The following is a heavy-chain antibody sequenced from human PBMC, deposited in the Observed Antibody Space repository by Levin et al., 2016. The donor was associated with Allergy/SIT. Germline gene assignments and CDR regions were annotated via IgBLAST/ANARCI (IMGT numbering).Heavy chain of an antibody. CDR2: ISHSSTYT. J-gene: IGHJ4*02. CDR3: ARDRTGYQPDY. D-gene: IGHD2-2*01. CDR1: GFPFSDYY. Sequence: GESLKISCAASGFPFSDYYMSWIRQVPGKGLEWIGLISHSSTYTDYPDSVKGRFTISRDNAKNLLYLQMDSLRAEDTAVYFCARDRTGYQPDYWGQGTLVTVSS. V-gene: IGHV3-11*06.